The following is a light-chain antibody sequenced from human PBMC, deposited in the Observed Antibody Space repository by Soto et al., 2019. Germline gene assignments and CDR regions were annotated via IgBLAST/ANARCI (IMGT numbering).Light chain of an antibody. CDR1: QSGSSS. V-gene: IGKV3-15*01. CDR3: QQYNNGPPFT. Sequence: EIVMTQSPATLSVSPGERVTLSCRASQSGSSSLAWYQQKPGQAPRLLIYGGSTRATGIPARFSGSGSGTEFTLTISSRQAEDFAVYYCQQYNNGPPFTFGPGTKVDIK. J-gene: IGKJ3*01. CDR2: GGS.